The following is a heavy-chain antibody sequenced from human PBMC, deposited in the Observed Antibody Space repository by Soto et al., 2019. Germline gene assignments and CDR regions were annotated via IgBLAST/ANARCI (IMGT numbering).Heavy chain of an antibody. V-gene: IGHV3-23*01. Sequence: GGSLRLSCAASGFTFSSYAMSWVRQAPGKGLEWVSAISGSGGSTYYADSVKGRFTISRDNSKNTLYLQMNSLRAEDTAVYYCEPRGSLQGGPSFDYWGQGTLVTVSS. CDR3: EPRGSLQGGPSFDY. CDR2: ISGSGGST. J-gene: IGHJ4*02. CDR1: GFTFSSYA. D-gene: IGHD1-1*01.